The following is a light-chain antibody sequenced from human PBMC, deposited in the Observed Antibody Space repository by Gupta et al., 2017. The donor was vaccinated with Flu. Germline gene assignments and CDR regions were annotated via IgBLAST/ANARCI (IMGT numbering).Light chain of an antibody. CDR2: YNN. V-gene: IGLV1-44*01. CDR1: SPNIGSNT. Sequence: QSALTQPPSASGTPGQRVTIPCSGSSPNIGSNTVNWYQQFPGTAPKLLIHYNNQRPSGGPDRFSASKSGTSASLAISGLRSEDEADYYCAAWDNSLSGFVFGTLTKVTVL. J-gene: IGLJ1*01. CDR3: AAWDNSLSGFV.